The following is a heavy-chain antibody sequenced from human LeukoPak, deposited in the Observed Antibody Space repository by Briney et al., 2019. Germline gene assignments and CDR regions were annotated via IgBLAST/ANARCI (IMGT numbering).Heavy chain of an antibody. J-gene: IGHJ4*02. CDR3: ARDILQLWGPFDY. V-gene: IGHV3-30-3*01. CDR2: ISYDGSNK. D-gene: IGHD5-18*01. Sequence: GGSLRLSCAASGFTFSSYAMHWVRQAPGKGLEWVAVISYDGSNKYYADSVKGRFTISRDNSKNTLYLQMNSLRAEGTAVYYCARDILQLWGPFDYWGQGTLVTVSS. CDR1: GFTFSSYA.